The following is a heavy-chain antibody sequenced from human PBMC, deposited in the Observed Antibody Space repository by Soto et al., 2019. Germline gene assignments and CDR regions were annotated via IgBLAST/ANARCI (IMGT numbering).Heavy chain of an antibody. D-gene: IGHD6-13*01. CDR2: INHSGST. CDR1: GGSFSGYY. J-gene: IGHJ5*02. CDR3: ARDRGSSPRANWFDP. Sequence: ASETLSLTCAVYGGSFSGYYWSWIRQPPGKGLEWIGEINHSGSTNYNPSLKSRVTISVDTSKNQFSLKLSSVTAADTAVYYCARDRGSSPRANWFDPWGQGTLVTVSS. V-gene: IGHV4-34*01.